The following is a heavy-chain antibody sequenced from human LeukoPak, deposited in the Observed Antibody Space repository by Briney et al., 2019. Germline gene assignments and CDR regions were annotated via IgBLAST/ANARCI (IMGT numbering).Heavy chain of an antibody. J-gene: IGHJ4*02. V-gene: IGHV1-18*01. CDR2: ISAYNGNT. Sequence: ASVKVSCKASGYTFTSYAMNWVRQAPGQGLEWMGWISAYNGNTHYAQKLQGRVTMTTDTSTSTAYMELRSLRSDDTAVYYCARDAITMVRGAPDYWGQGTLVTVSS. CDR1: GYTFTSYA. D-gene: IGHD3-10*01. CDR3: ARDAITMVRGAPDY.